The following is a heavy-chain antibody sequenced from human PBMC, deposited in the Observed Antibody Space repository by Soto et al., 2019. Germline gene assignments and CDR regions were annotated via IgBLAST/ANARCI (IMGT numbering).Heavy chain of an antibody. J-gene: IGHJ6*03. CDR2: ISNNGGST. CDR3: ARDQDYYYMDV. Sequence: GGSLRLSCAASGFTFSSYAMHWVRQAPGKGLEYVSAISNNGGSTYYANSVKGRFTISRDNSKNTLYLQMGSLRAEDMAVYYCARDQDYYYMDVWGKGTTVTVSS. V-gene: IGHV3-64*01. CDR1: GFTFSSYA.